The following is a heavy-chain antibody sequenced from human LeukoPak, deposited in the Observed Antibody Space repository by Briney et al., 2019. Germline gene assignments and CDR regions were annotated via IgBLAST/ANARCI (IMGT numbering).Heavy chain of an antibody. V-gene: IGHV3-23*01. D-gene: IGHD2-15*01. J-gene: IGHJ4*02. Sequence: GGSLRLSCAASGFKFSRYAMSWVRQAPGKGLEWVSGISGSGGSTYYADSVKGRFTISRDNSKNTLYLQLNSLRVDDTAVYYCAKDGGLVVVVANIGFDSWGQGTLVTVSS. CDR3: AKDGGLVVVVANIGFDS. CDR2: ISGSGGST. CDR1: GFKFSRYA.